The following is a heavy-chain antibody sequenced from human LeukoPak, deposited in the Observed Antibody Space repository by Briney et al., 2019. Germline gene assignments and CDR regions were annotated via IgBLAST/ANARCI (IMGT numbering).Heavy chain of an antibody. J-gene: IGHJ4*02. CDR2: ISGSGGST. CDR1: GFIFSSYA. CDR3: AKGTGRNSSIAASGT. V-gene: IGHV3-23*01. Sequence: GGSLRLSCAASGFIFSSYAMTWVRQAPGRGLEWLSTISGSGGSTYYADSVKGRFTISRDNSKNTLYLQVNSLRAEDTAVYYCAKGTGRNSSIAASGTWGQGTLVTVSS. D-gene: IGHD6-13*01.